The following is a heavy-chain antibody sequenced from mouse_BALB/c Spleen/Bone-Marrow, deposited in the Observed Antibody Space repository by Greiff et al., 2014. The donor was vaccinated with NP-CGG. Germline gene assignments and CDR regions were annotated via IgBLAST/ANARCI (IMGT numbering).Heavy chain of an antibody. J-gene: IGHJ1*01. Sequence: VHLVESGPGLVAPSQCLSITCTVSGFSLTSYGVHWVRQPPGKGLEWLGVIWAGGSTNYNSALMSRLSISKDNSKSQVFLKMNSLQTNDTAMYYCARVYLWYFDVWGAGTTVTVSS. CDR3: ARVYLWYFDV. CDR2: IWAGGST. D-gene: IGHD2-3*01. CDR1: GFSLTSYG. V-gene: IGHV2-9*02.